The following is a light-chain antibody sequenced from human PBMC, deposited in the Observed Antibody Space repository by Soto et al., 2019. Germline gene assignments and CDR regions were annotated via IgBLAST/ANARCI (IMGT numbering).Light chain of an antibody. J-gene: IGKJ1*01. CDR3: QQYGSSPST. CDR1: QSVSSSY. V-gene: IGKV3-20*01. CDR2: GAS. Sequence: EIVLTQPPGTLSLSPGERATLSCRASQSVSSSYLAWNQQKPGQAPRLLIYGASSRATGIPDRFSGSGSGTDFTLTISGLEPEDFAVYYCQQYGSSPSTFGQGTKVEIK.